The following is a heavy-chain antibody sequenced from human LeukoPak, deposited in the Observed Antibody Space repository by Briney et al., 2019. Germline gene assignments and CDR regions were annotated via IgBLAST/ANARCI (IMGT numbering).Heavy chain of an antibody. CDR2: ISSSGSTI. D-gene: IGHD6-6*01. CDR1: GFTFSDHY. Sequence: PGGSLRLSCAASGFTFSDHYMTWIRQAPGKGLDWLSYISSSGSTIYYVGSVKGRFTISRDNANNSLYLQMNSLRAEDTAVYYCARARYSSSSRGGYWGQGTLVTVSS. V-gene: IGHV3-11*04. CDR3: ARARYSSSSRGGY. J-gene: IGHJ4*02.